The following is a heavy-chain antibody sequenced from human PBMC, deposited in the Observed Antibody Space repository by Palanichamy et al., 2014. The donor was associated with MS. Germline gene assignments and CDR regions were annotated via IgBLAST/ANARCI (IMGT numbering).Heavy chain of an antibody. D-gene: IGHD3-22*01. V-gene: IGHV3-15*01. CDR2: IKSKSDDGTI. Sequence: EVQLVESGGGLVKPGGSPRLSCAASGFTFSNAWMSWVRQAPGKGLEWVGRIKSKSDDGTIDYAAPVKGRFTISRDDSKNTLYLRMNSLKTEDTAVYYCVTGRRYYDSSGYYPYYFDYWGQGALVTVSS. J-gene: IGHJ4*02. CDR3: VTGRRYYDSSGYYPYYFDY. CDR1: GFTFSNAW.